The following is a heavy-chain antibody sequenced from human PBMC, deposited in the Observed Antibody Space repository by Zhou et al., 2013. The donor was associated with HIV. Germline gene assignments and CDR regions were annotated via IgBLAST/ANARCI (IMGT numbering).Heavy chain of an antibody. D-gene: IGHD2-2*01. J-gene: IGHJ3*02. CDR1: GYTFTSYY. Sequence: QVQLVQSGAEVKKPGASVKVSCKASGYTFTSYYMHWVRQAPGQGLEWMGIINPSGGSTSYAQKFQGRVTMTRDTSTSTVYMDLSSLRSEDTAVYYCASCSSSSCYLGAFDIWGQGTMVTVSS. V-gene: IGHV1-46*03. CDR2: INPSGGST. CDR3: ASCSSSSCYLGAFDI.